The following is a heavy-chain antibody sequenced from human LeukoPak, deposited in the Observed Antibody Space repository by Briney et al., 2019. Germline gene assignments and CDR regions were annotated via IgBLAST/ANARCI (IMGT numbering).Heavy chain of an antibody. CDR1: GYSFTSYG. CDR3: ARDGGDYYGSGTYYNGSFDY. D-gene: IGHD3-10*01. CDR2: ISAYNGNT. Sequence: ASVKVSCKASGYSFTSYGISWVRQAPGQGLEWMGWISAYNGNTNYAQKLQGRVTMTTDTSTSTAYMELRSLRSDDTAVYYCARDGGDYYGSGTYYNGSFDYWGQGTLVTVSS. J-gene: IGHJ4*02. V-gene: IGHV1-18*01.